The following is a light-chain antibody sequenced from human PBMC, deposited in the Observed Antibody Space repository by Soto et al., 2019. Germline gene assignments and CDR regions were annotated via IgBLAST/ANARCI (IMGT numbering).Light chain of an antibody. CDR1: SSYVGSYDY. CDR2: EVT. V-gene: IGLV2-14*01. Sequence: QSVLTQPASVSGSPGQSIAISCTGTSSYVGSYDYVSWYQQHPDKAPKLMIYEVTQRPSGVSNRFSGSKSGNTASLTISGLQAEDEADYYYSSHTSVNTRVFGTGTKVTVL. CDR3: SSHTSVNTRV. J-gene: IGLJ1*01.